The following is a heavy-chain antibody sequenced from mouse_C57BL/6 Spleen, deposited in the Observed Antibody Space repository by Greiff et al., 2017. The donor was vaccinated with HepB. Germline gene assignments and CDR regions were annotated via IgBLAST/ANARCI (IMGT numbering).Heavy chain of an antibody. J-gene: IGHJ4*01. D-gene: IGHD1-1*01. CDR3: TDPYGRDYAMDY. V-gene: IGHV6-3*01. CDR1: GFTFSNYW. Sequence: EVKLVESGGGLVQPGGSMKLSCVASGFTFSNYWMNWVRQSPEKGLEWVAQIRLKSDNYATHYAESVKGRFTISRDDSKSSVYLQMNNLRAEDTGIYYCTDPYGRDYAMDYWGQGTSVTVSS. CDR2: IRLKSDNYAT.